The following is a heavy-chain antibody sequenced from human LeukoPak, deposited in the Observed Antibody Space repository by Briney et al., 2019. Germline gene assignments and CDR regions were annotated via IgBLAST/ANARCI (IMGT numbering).Heavy chain of an antibody. CDR1: GITFINYS. V-gene: IGHV3-23*01. Sequence: GGSLRLSCAASGITFINYSMTWVRQAPGKGLEWVSAITGRGTFTDYADSVKGRFTISRDNSKNTLYLQMNSLRAADTAIYYCAKRSAESSGYFDSWGHGTLVTVSS. CDR2: ITGRGTFT. CDR3: AKRSAESSGYFDS. D-gene: IGHD6-19*01. J-gene: IGHJ5*01.